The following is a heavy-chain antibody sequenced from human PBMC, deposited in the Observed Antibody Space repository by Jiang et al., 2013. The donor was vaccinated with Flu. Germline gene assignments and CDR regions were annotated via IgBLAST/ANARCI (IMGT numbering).Heavy chain of an antibody. CDR3: AREVAGQGSWFDP. J-gene: IGHJ5*02. D-gene: IGHD6-19*01. Sequence: GAEVKKPGASVKVSCKASGYSFTGYYMHWVRQAPGQGLEWMGWINPYSGDTNYAQNFQGRVTMTRDTSISTAYMELSRLRSDDTAMYYCAREVAGQGSWFDPWGQGTLVTVSS. CDR2: INPYSGDT. V-gene: IGHV1-2*02. CDR1: GYSFTGYY.